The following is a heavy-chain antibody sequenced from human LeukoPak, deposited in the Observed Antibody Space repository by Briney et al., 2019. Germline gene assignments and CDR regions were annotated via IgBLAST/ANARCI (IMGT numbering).Heavy chain of an antibody. V-gene: IGHV1-69*05. CDR3: ASAPSYCRSTSCPWYYFDF. J-gene: IGHJ4*02. CDR2: IIPIFGTA. Sequence: SVKLSCKASGGTFSSNTNSWARLAPGQGLEWMGVIIPIFGTATYAQTFLSRVTITTDEATITAYMELSSLRSEDTAVYDCASAPSYCRSTSCPWYYFDFWGQGTLVTVSS. CDR1: GGTFSSNT. D-gene: IGHD2-2*01.